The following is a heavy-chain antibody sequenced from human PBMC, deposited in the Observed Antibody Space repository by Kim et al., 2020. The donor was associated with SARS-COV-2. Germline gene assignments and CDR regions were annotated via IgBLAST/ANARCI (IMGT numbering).Heavy chain of an antibody. CDR1: GGSFSGYY. CDR2: INHSGST. Sequence: SETLSLTCAVYGGSFSGYYWSWIRQPPGKGLEWIGEINHSGSTNYNPSLKSRVTISVDTSKNQFSLKLSSVTAADTAVYYCASQPRTSYYGMDVWGQGTT. J-gene: IGHJ6*02. CDR3: ASQPRTSYYGMDV. V-gene: IGHV4-34*01.